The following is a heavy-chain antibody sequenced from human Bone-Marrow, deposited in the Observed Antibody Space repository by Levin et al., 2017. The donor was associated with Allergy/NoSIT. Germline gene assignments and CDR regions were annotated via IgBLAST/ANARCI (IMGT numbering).Heavy chain of an antibody. D-gene: IGHD3-10*01. J-gene: IGHJ4*02. CDR1: TFTFSDYA. Sequence: PGGSLRLSCAASTFTFSDYAMSWVRQAPGKGLEWVSAMSDSGRETWYTDSVRGRFTISRDNSRNTLYLQMNSLRAEDTAIYYCAKDYRGSTRQFDYWGQGTLVTVSS. CDR3: AKDYRGSTRQFDY. V-gene: IGHV3-23*01. CDR2: MSDSGRET.